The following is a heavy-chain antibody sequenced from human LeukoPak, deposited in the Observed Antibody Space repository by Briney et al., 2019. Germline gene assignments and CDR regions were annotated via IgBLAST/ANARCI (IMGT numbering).Heavy chain of an antibody. Sequence: VASVTLSCKASGGTFSSYDISWVRQAPGQGLEWMGGIIPSFGTANYAQKFQGRVTITTDESTSTAYMELSSLRSEDTAVYYCARGVPYSNYAHDDYYYYMDVWGKGTTVTVSS. J-gene: IGHJ6*03. CDR2: IIPSFGTA. D-gene: IGHD4-11*01. CDR1: GGTFSSYD. V-gene: IGHV1-69*05. CDR3: ARGVPYSNYAHDDYYYYMDV.